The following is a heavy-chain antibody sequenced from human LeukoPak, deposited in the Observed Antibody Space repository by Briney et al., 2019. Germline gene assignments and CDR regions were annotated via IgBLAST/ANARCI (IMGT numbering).Heavy chain of an antibody. CDR3: AGLVGRYSSGLYYYYFDY. CDR2: IYYSGTT. CDR1: GGSLSSGGYY. Sequence: SETLSLTCTVSGGSLSSGGYYWTWIRQHPRKGLEWIGYIYYSGTTQYNPSLKSRVTISVDKSKNQFLLNLSSVTAADTAVYYCAGLVGRYSSGLYYYYFDYWGQGTLVTVSS. J-gene: IGHJ4*02. V-gene: IGHV4-31*09. D-gene: IGHD3-22*01.